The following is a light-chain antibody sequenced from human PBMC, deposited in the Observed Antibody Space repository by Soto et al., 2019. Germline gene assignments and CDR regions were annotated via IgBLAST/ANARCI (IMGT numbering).Light chain of an antibody. J-gene: IGKJ2*01. Sequence: EIVLTQSPATLSLSPGERATLSCGASQSVGSSYLAWYQQKPGLAPRLLIYGASGRATGIPDRFSGSGSGTDFTLTISRLEPEDFAVYYCQQYGSSPYTFGQGTKLEI. CDR1: QSVGSSY. V-gene: IGKV3D-20*01. CDR3: QQYGSSPYT. CDR2: GAS.